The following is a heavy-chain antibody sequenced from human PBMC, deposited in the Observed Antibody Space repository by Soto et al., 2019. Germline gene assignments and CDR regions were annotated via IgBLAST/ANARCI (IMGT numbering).Heavy chain of an antibody. CDR1: GGTFSSYA. CDR3: ARGGYRSSYYYYYGRDV. Sequence: QVQLVQSGAEVKKPGSSVKVSCKASGGTFSSYAISWVRQAPGQGLEWMGWIIPIFGTANYAQKFQGRVTMTADESTSTAYMELSSLRSEATAVYYGARGGYRSSYYYYYGRDVWGQGTTFTASS. J-gene: IGHJ6*02. V-gene: IGHV1-69*12. CDR2: IIPIFGTA. D-gene: IGHD6-19*01.